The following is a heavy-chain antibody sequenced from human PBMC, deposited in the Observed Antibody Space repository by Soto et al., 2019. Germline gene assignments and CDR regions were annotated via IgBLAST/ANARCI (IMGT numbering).Heavy chain of an antibody. CDR1: GYTFTSYG. V-gene: IGHV1-18*01. CDR2: ISAYNGNT. CDR3: ARDHFGELFAYYGMDV. D-gene: IGHD3-10*01. Sequence: ASVKVSCKASGYTFTSYGISWVRQAPGQGLEWMGWISAYNGNTNYAQKLQGRVTMTTDTSTSTAYMELRSLRFDDTAVYYCARDHFGELFAYYGMDVWGQGTTVTVSS. J-gene: IGHJ6*02.